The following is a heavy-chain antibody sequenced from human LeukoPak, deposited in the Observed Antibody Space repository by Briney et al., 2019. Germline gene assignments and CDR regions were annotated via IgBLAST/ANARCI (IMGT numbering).Heavy chain of an antibody. D-gene: IGHD3-22*01. V-gene: IGHV4-34*01. CDR1: GGSFSGHF. CDR2: IDHSGSI. J-gene: IGHJ4*02. Sequence: SETLSLTCAVYGGSFSGHFWSWIRQPPGKGLEWIAEIDHSGSINYSPSLKSRVTISVDTSKNQFSLKLTSVTAADTAVYYCARLHYYDSSGYRDWGQGTLVTVSS. CDR3: ARLHYYDSSGYRD.